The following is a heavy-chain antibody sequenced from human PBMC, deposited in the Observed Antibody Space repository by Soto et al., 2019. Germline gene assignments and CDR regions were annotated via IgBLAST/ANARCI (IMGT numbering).Heavy chain of an antibody. CDR2: IIPIFGTA. CDR1: GGTFSSYA. D-gene: IGHD3-10*01. V-gene: IGHV1-69*13. J-gene: IGHJ4*02. Sequence: GASVKVSCKASGGTFSSYAISWVRQAPGQGLEWMGGIIPIFGTANYAQKFQGRVTITADESTSTAYMELSSLRSEDTAVYFCARVIIRGGLPDYWGQGSLVPGSS. CDR3: ARVIIRGGLPDY.